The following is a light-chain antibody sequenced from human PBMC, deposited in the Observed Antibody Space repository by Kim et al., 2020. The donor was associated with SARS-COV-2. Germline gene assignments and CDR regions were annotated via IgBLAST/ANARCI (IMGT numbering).Light chain of an antibody. CDR3: QQYGTSPLT. J-gene: IGKJ4*01. CDR1: QGFSSRY. Sequence: SPGERATLSCRASQGFSSRYLAWYQQKPGQAPTLLIYATSNRAAGIPDRFSGSGSGADFTLTISRLEPEDFAVYYCQQYGTSPLTFGGGTKVEI. V-gene: IGKV3-20*01. CDR2: ATS.